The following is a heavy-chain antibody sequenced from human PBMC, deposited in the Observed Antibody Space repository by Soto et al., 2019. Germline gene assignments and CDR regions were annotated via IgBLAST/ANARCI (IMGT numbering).Heavy chain of an antibody. Sequence: QLQLQESGPGLVKPSETLSLTCSVSGGSISSSSYYWGWLLQPPGKGREWSGSIYYSGSTYYKPSLKGRVTTSVDTSKNQFTLKLSSVTAADTAVYYCARRDYCGIRHYFDYWGQGTLVTASS. D-gene: IGHD4-17*01. V-gene: IGHV4-39*01. CDR3: ARRDYCGIRHYFDY. CDR1: GGSISSSSYY. CDR2: IYYSGST. J-gene: IGHJ4*02.